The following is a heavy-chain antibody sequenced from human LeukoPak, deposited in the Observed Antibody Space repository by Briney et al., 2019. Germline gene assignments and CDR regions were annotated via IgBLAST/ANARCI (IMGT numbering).Heavy chain of an antibody. J-gene: IGHJ4*02. CDR2: ISGDGRYI. CDR3: AAAWSNFDY. V-gene: IGHV3-21*01. D-gene: IGHD6-25*01. CDR1: GFTFSSYN. Sequence: PGGSLRLSCAASGFTFSSYNMNWVRQAPGKGLVWVSSISGDGRYIYYADPVKDRYTISRDNAKTSLYLQMNSLRPEDTAVYYCAAAWSNFDYWGQGILVAVSS.